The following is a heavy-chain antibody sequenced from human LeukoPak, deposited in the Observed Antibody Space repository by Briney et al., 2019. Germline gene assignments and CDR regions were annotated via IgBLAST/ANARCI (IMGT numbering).Heavy chain of an antibody. J-gene: IGHJ4*02. CDR3: ARRPYGSGSYSIYFDY. Sequence: PSETLSLTCTVSGGSISSYYWSGIRQPPGKGLEWIGYIYYSGSTNYNPSLKSRVTISVDTSKNQFSLKLSSVTAADTAVYYCARRPYGSGSYSIYFDYWGQGTLVTVSS. V-gene: IGHV4-59*08. CDR1: GGSISSYY. CDR2: IYYSGST. D-gene: IGHD3-10*01.